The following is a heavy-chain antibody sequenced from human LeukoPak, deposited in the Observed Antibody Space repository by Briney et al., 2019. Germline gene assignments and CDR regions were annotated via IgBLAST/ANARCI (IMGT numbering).Heavy chain of an antibody. CDR1: GYTFTSYA. CDR3: ARDFRPATAEFWFDP. Sequence: SVKVSCTASGYTFTSYAMHWVRQAPGQRLEWMGWINTGNGNTKYSQKFQGRVTITRDTSASTAYMELSSLRSEDTAVYYCARDFRPATAEFWFDPWGQGTLVTVSS. V-gene: IGHV1-3*04. J-gene: IGHJ5*02. CDR2: INTGNGNT. D-gene: IGHD2-2*01.